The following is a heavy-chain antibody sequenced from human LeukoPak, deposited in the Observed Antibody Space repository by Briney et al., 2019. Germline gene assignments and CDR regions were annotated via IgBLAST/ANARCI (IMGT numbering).Heavy chain of an antibody. D-gene: IGHD3-9*01. Sequence: GGSLRLSCAASGFTFNTYTMNWVRQAPGKGLEWVSSITASSAAIYSADSVKGRFTISRDNAKNFLYLQMNSLRAEDTAVYYCARTYYDILTGYNPYFDYWGQGILVTVSS. CDR1: GFTFNTYT. V-gene: IGHV3-21*01. J-gene: IGHJ4*02. CDR2: ITASSAAI. CDR3: ARTYYDILTGYNPYFDY.